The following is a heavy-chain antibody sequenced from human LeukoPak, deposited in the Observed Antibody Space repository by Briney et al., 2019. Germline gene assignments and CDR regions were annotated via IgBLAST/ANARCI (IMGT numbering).Heavy chain of an antibody. CDR3: ARVCTDLTDVDAFDI. Sequence: PSETPSLTCAVYGGSFSGYYWSWIRQPPGKGLEWIGEINHSGSTNYNPSLKSRVTISVDTSKNQFSLKLSSVTAADTAVYYCARVCTDLTDVDAFDIWGQGTMVTVSS. V-gene: IGHV4-34*01. CDR1: GGSFSGYY. D-gene: IGHD2-8*01. CDR2: INHSGST. J-gene: IGHJ3*02.